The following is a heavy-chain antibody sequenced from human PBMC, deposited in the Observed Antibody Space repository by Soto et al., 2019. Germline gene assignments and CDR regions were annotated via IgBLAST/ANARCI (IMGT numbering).Heavy chain of an antibody. Sequence: GGSLRLSCAASGFTLSDHYMDWVRQAPGKGLEWVGRTRNKANSYSTEYAASVKGRFTISRDDSKNSLYLQMNSLKTEDTALYHCARYTHTTSSRYNDYWGQGTLVTVSS. J-gene: IGHJ4*02. V-gene: IGHV3-72*01. CDR3: ARYTHTTSSRYNDY. D-gene: IGHD6-6*01. CDR2: TRNKANSYST. CDR1: GFTLSDHY.